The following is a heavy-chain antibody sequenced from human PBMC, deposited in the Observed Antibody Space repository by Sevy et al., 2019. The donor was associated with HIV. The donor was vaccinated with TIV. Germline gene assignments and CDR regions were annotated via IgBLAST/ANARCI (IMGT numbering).Heavy chain of an antibody. Sequence: GGCLRLSCAASGFTFSSYAMHWVRQAPGKGLEWVAVISYDGSNKYYADSVKGRFTISRDNSKNTLYLEMNSLRTEDTAVYYCAGDQGAVVIVAATLFEYWGQGTLVTVSS. CDR2: ISYDGSNK. CDR3: AGDQGAVVIVAATLFEY. CDR1: GFTFSSYA. V-gene: IGHV3-30*04. D-gene: IGHD2-15*01. J-gene: IGHJ4*02.